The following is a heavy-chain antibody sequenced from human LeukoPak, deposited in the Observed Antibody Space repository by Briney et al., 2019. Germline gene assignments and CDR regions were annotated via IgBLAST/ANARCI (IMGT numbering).Heavy chain of an antibody. CDR1: GGSISSYY. D-gene: IGHD3-3*01. CDR3: ARESGPPVGFWSGSYGMDV. Sequence: SETLSLTCTVSGGSISSYYWSWIRQPPGKGLEWIGYIYYSGSTNYNPSLKSRVTISVDTSKNQFSLKLSSVTAADTAVYYCARESGPPVGFWSGSYGMDVWGQGTTVTVSS. J-gene: IGHJ6*02. CDR2: IYYSGST. V-gene: IGHV4-59*01.